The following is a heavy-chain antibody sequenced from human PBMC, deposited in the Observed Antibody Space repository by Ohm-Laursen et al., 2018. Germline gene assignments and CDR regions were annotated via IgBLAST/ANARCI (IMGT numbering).Heavy chain of an antibody. Sequence: SQTLSPTCTVSGDSINNYYWSWIRQPAGKGLEWIGRMYAPGNLNYNPSLDSRVTMSVDTSRNQFYLKMTSVTAADTAVYYCVVSEIRYSFTYLADFWGQGILVTVPS. CDR3: VVSEIRYSFTYLADF. CDR2: MYAPGNL. D-gene: IGHD5-18*01. J-gene: IGHJ4*02. V-gene: IGHV4-4*07. CDR1: GDSINNYY.